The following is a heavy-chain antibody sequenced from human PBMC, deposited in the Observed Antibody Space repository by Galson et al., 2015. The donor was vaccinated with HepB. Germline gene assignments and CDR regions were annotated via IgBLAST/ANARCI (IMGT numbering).Heavy chain of an antibody. V-gene: IGHV3-23*01. CDR3: AKGGYYYDSSGYYVLFQH. D-gene: IGHD3-22*01. Sequence: SLRLSCAASGFTFSSYAMSWVRQAPGKGLEWVSAISGSGGSTYYADSVKGRFTISRDNSKNTRYLQMNSLRAEDTAVYYCAKGGYYYDSSGYYVLFQHWGQGTLVTVSS. J-gene: IGHJ1*01. CDR2: ISGSGGST. CDR1: GFTFSSYA.